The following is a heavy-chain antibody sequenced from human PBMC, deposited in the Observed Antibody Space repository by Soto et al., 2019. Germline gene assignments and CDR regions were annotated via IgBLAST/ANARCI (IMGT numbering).Heavy chain of an antibody. V-gene: IGHV1-2*04. CDR1: GYTFTGYY. CDR3: ARVLRQWLVLGDLSHYGMDV. CDR2: INPNSGGT. J-gene: IGHJ6*02. D-gene: IGHD6-19*01. Sequence: ASVKVSCKASGYTFTGYYMHWVRQAPGQGLEWMGWINPNSGGTNYAQKFQGWVTMTRDTSISTAYMELSSLRAEDTAVYYCARVLRQWLVLGDLSHYGMDVWGQGTTVTVSS.